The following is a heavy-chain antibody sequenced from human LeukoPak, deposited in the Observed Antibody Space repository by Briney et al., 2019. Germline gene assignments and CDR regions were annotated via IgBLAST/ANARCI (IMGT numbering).Heavy chain of an antibody. CDR1: GFTFSSYW. J-gene: IGHJ4*02. CDR2: IKQDGSEK. D-gene: IGHD6-19*01. CDR3: VVKAVAEDY. Sequence: GGSLRLSCAASGFTFSSYWMSWVRQAPGKGLEWVANIKQDGSEKYYMDSVKGRFTISRDNAKNSLYLQMNSLRAEDTAVYYCVVKAVAEDYWGQGTLVTVSS. V-gene: IGHV3-7*01.